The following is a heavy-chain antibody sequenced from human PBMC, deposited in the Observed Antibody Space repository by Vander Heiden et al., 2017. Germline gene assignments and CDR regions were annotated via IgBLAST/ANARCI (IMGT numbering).Heavy chain of an antibody. CDR3: AREDCSSTSCYSSSYYYYYYGMDV. D-gene: IGHD2-2*01. Sequence: QVQLVQSGAEVKKPGASVKVSCKASGYTFTSYGIRRVRQAPGQGLEWMGWISAYNGNTNYAQKLQGRVTMTTDTSTSTAYMELRSLRSDDTAVYYCAREDCSSTSCYSSSYYYYYYGMDVWGQGTTVTVSS. V-gene: IGHV1-18*01. CDR1: GYTFTSYG. J-gene: IGHJ6*02. CDR2: ISAYNGNT.